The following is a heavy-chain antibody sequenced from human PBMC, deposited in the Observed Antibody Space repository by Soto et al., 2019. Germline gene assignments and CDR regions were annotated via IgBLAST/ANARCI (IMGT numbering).Heavy chain of an antibody. D-gene: IGHD4-17*01. Sequence: QVQLVQSGAEVKKPGASVKVSCKASGYTFTGYYMHWVRQAPGQGLEWMGWINPNSGGTNYAQKFQGWVTMTRDTSISTAYMELSRLRSDDTTVYYCARAGMTTVTTLAFDIWGQGTMVTVSS. CDR3: ARAGMTTVTTLAFDI. V-gene: IGHV1-2*04. CDR1: GYTFTGYY. CDR2: INPNSGGT. J-gene: IGHJ3*02.